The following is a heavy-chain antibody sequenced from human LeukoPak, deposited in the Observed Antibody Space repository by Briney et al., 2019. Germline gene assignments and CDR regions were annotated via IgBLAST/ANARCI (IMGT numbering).Heavy chain of an antibody. V-gene: IGHV5-51*01. CDR1: GYSFTSYW. Sequence: GDSLKISCKGSGYSFTSYWIGWVRQMPGKGLEWMGITYPSDSDIRYSPSFQGQVTISADKSISTAYLQWSSLKASDTAMYYCARHRVAAGKFFDYWGQGTLVTVSS. J-gene: IGHJ4*02. CDR3: ARHRVAAGKFFDY. CDR2: TYPSDSDI. D-gene: IGHD6-13*01.